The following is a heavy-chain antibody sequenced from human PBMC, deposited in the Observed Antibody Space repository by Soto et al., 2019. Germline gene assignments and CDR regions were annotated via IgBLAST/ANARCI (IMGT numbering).Heavy chain of an antibody. CDR3: ARGFGRYYYDSSGYYYSGEVNSWQDY. J-gene: IGHJ4*02. D-gene: IGHD3-22*01. V-gene: IGHV4-34*01. CDR1: GGSFSGYY. Sequence: QVQLQQWGAGLLKPSETLSLTCAVYGGSFSGYYWSWIRQPPGKGLEWIGEINHSGGTNYNPSLKSRVTISVDTSKNQFSLKLSSVTAADTAVYYCARGFGRYYYDSSGYYYSGEVNSWQDYWGQGTLVTVSS. CDR2: INHSGGT.